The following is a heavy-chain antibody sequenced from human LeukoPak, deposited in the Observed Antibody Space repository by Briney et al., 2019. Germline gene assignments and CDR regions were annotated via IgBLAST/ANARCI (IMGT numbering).Heavy chain of an antibody. CDR1: GFTFSSYS. J-gene: IGHJ4*02. V-gene: IGHV3-21*04. D-gene: IGHD1-26*01. Sequence: GGSLRLSCAASGFTFSSYSMNWVRQAPGKGLEWVSSISSSSSYIYYADSVKGRFTISRDNAKNSLYLQMNSLRAGDTAVYYCARDPRKNSGSYYFDYWGQGTLVTVSS. CDR3: ARDPRKNSGSYYFDY. CDR2: ISSSSSYI.